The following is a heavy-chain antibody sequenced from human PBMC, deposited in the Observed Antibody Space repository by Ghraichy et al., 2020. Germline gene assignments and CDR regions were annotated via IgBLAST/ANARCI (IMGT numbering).Heavy chain of an antibody. D-gene: IGHD3-10*01. CDR1: GFPFSSYA. CDR3: AKSREGGYKGKFYFDF. J-gene: IGHJ4*02. V-gene: IGHV3-23*01. Sequence: GGSLRLSCAGSGFPFSSYAMSWVRQAPGKGLAWISTITGNSGSTQYEDSVKGRFTISRDNSKKTIYLQMNNLRAEESAVYFCAKSREGGYKGKFYFDFWGQGTVVTVSS. CDR2: ITGNSGST.